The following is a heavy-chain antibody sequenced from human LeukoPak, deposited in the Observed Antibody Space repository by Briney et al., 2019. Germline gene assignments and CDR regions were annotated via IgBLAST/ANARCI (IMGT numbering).Heavy chain of an antibody. CDR3: ARGRGRERWLQHGGYFDY. V-gene: IGHV4-59*01. CDR1: GGSISSYY. D-gene: IGHD5-24*01. CDR2: IYYSGST. Sequence: PSETLSLTCTVSGGSISSYYWSWIRQPPGKGLEWIGYIYYSGSTNYNPSLKSRVTISVDTSKNQFSLKLSSVTAADTAVYYCARGRGRERWLQHGGYFDYWGQGTLVTVSS. J-gene: IGHJ4*02.